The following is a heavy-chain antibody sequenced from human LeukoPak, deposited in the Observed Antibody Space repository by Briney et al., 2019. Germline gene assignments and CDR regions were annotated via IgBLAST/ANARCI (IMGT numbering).Heavy chain of an antibody. CDR1: GYTFTSYY. CDR3: ARDRSDYVSYDY. J-gene: IGHJ4*02. D-gene: IGHD3-16*01. CDR2: INPSGGST. V-gene: IGHV1-46*01. Sequence: ASVKVSCKASGYTFTSYYMHWVRQAPGQGLEWMGIINPSGGSTSYAQKFQGRVTMTRDTSTSTVYIELSRLRSDDTAVYYCARDRSDYVSYDYWGQGTLVTVSS.